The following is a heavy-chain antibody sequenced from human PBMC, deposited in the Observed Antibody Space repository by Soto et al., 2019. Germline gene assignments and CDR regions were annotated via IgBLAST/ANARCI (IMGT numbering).Heavy chain of an antibody. CDR3: ASAGYSYPVDFDY. J-gene: IGHJ4*02. V-gene: IGHV4-39*01. CDR1: GGSISSSSYY. CDR2: IYYSGST. Sequence: PSETLSLTCTVSGGSISSSSYYWGWIRQPPGKGLEWIGSIYYSGSTYYNPSLKSRVTISVDTSKNQFSLKLSSVTAADTAVYYCASAGYSYPVDFDYWGQGTLVT. D-gene: IGHD5-18*01.